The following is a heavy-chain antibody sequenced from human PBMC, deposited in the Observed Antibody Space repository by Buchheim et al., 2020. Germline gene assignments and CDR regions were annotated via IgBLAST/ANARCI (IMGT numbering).Heavy chain of an antibody. Sequence: QVQLQESGPGLVKPSGTLSLTCAVSGGSISSSNWWSWVRQPPGKGLEWIGEIYHSGSTNYNPSLKSRVTISVDKSKNQFSLKLSSVTAADTAVYYCARVGYCSSTSCSGGKNYYYYGMDVWGQGTT. CDR1: GGSISSSNW. CDR2: IYHSGST. J-gene: IGHJ6*02. D-gene: IGHD2-2*01. V-gene: IGHV4-4*02. CDR3: ARVGYCSSTSCSGGKNYYYYGMDV.